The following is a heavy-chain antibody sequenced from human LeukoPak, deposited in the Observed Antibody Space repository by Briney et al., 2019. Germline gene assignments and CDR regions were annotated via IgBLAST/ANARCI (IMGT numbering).Heavy chain of an antibody. CDR3: ARDRGVVAALSWFDP. D-gene: IGHD2-15*01. V-gene: IGHV3-30-3*01. J-gene: IGHJ5*02. CDR2: ISYDGSNK. Sequence: PGGSLRLSCAASGFTFSSYAITWVRQAPGKGLEWVAVISYDGSNKYYADSVKGRFTISRDNSKNTLYLQMNSLRAEDTAVYYCARDRGVVAALSWFDPWGQGTLVTVSS. CDR1: GFTFSSYA.